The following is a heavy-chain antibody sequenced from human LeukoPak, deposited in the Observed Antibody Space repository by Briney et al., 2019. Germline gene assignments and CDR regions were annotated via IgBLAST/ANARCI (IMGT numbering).Heavy chain of an antibody. CDR3: ARVKSWIQLWNNWFDP. J-gene: IGHJ5*02. D-gene: IGHD5-18*01. CDR2: IYHSGST. Sequence: SETLSLTCTVSGYSISSGYYWGWIRQPPGKGLEWIGSIYHSGSTYYNPSLKSRVTISVDTSKNQFSLRLSSVTAADTAVYYCARVKSWIQLWNNWFDPWGQGTLVTVSS. CDR1: GYSISSGYY. V-gene: IGHV4-38-2*02.